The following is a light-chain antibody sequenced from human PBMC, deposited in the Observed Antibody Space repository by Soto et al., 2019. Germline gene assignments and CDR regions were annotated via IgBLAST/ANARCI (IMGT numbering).Light chain of an antibody. Sequence: YELTQSPSVSVAPGKTARITCGGNNIGTKSVHWYQQKPGQAPVLVIYSDNDRPSGIPARFSGSNSGHTATLTISRVEAGDEADYYCQLWDNTGDRVLFGGGTKLTVL. CDR2: SDN. V-gene: IGLV3-21*04. CDR1: NIGTKS. J-gene: IGLJ2*01. CDR3: QLWDNTGDRVL.